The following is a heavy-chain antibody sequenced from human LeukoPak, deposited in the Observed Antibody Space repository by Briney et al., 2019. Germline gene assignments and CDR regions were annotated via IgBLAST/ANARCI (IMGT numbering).Heavy chain of an antibody. Sequence: PSETLSLTCTVSGGSISSGSYYWSWIRQPAGKGLEWIGRIYTSGSTNYNPSLKSRVTISVDTSKNQFSLKLSSVTAADTAVYYCARIRWDYNWFDPWGQGTLVTVSS. CDR1: GGSISSGSYY. J-gene: IGHJ5*02. D-gene: IGHD3-16*01. CDR3: ARIRWDYNWFDP. V-gene: IGHV4-61*02. CDR2: IYTSGST.